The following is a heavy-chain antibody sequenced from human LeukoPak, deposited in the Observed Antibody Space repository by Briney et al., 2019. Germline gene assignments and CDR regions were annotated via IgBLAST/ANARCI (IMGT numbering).Heavy chain of an antibody. Sequence: SETLSLTCTVSGGSIRSYYWSWIRQSPGKGLEWIGNMHYSGSTNYNPSLKSRVTISVDTSKNQFSLMLSSVTAADTAVYYCARDLYDDNRCFDFWGQGILVTVSS. J-gene: IGHJ4*02. D-gene: IGHD1-14*01. V-gene: IGHV4-59*01. CDR2: MHYSGST. CDR1: GGSIRSYY. CDR3: ARDLYDDNRCFDF.